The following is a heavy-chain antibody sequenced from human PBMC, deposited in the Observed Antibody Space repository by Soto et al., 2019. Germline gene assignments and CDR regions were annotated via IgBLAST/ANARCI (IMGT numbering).Heavy chain of an antibody. J-gene: IGHJ4*02. D-gene: IGHD1-26*01. CDR2: ISYDGRDK. Sequence: GGSLRRSCAASGFTFTSYGLHWVRQAPGTGLEWVAVISYDGRDKYYPDSVKGRFTISRDNSKNTLYLQMNSLRAEDTAVYYCARSAGGSYPQYDYWGQGPLVTVSS. CDR1: GFTFTSYG. V-gene: IGHV3-30*03. CDR3: ARSAGGSYPQYDY.